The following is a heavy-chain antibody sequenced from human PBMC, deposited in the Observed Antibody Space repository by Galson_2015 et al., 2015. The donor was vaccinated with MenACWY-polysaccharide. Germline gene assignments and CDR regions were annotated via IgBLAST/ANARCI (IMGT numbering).Heavy chain of an antibody. J-gene: IGHJ1*01. CDR1: GITLRRYV. CDR2: IGGSGDGR. CDR3: AKDAKAGIVLSPLRIPFQL. D-gene: IGHD2-15*01. V-gene: IGHV3-23*01. Sequence: SLRLSCAVSGITLRRYVMSWVRQAPGKGLEWVSTIGGSGDGRYYADSVKGRFTISRDNSKNTLYLEINSLRAEDTAIYYCAKDAKAGIVLSPLRIPFQLWGPGPLVAVSS.